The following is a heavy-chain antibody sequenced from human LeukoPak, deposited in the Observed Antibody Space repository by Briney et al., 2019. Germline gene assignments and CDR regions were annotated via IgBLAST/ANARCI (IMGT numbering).Heavy chain of an antibody. Sequence: GASVKVSCKASGYTFTSYGISWVRQAPGQGLEWMGWISAYNGNTNYAQKLQGRITMTTDPSTSTAYMELRSLRSDDTAVYYCARDFEYSSSWPVSGFDPWGQGTLVTVSS. V-gene: IGHV1-18*01. CDR3: ARDFEYSSSWPVSGFDP. J-gene: IGHJ5*02. D-gene: IGHD6-6*01. CDR1: GYTFTSYG. CDR2: ISAYNGNT.